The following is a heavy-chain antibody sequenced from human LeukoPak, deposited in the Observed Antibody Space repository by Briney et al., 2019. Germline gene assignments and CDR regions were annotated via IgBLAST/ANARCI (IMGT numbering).Heavy chain of an antibody. Sequence: SETLSLTCTVSGGSISSSSYYWGWIRQPPGKGLEWIGSIYYSGSTYHNPSLKNRLTISVDTSKNQFSLKLSSVTAADTAVYYCARTRYYYGSRSYGAPYYFDYWGQGTLVTVSS. V-gene: IGHV4-39*01. CDR3: ARTRYYYGSRSYGAPYYFDY. CDR1: GGSISSSSYY. D-gene: IGHD3-10*01. J-gene: IGHJ4*02. CDR2: IYYSGST.